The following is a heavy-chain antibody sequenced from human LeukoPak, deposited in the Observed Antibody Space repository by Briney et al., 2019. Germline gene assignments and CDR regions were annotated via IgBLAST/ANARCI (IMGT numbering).Heavy chain of an antibody. Sequence: GGSLRLSCVAAAFTFSNYAFHWVRQAPGKGLEWVAIIPHDGSKTYYADSVKGLFTISRDHSKNTLYLQMNSLRAEDTAVYYCARPTSGNKGGYNWRFDYWGQGPLVTVSS. J-gene: IGHJ4*02. CDR3: ARPTSGNKGGYNWRFDY. CDR1: AFTFSNYA. D-gene: IGHD5-24*01. CDR2: IPHDGSKT. V-gene: IGHV3-30*04.